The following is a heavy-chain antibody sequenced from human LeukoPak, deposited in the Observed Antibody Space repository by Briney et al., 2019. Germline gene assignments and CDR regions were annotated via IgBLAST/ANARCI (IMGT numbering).Heavy chain of an antibody. CDR1: GFTFSSYG. Sequence: PGGSLRLSCAASGFTFSSYGMHWVRQAPGKGLEWVAVISYDGSNKYYADSVKGRFTISRDNSKNTLYLQMNSLRAEDTAVYYCAKDFYRRYYYDSSGYYSGYYYYGMDVWGQGTTVTVS. CDR2: ISYDGSNK. J-gene: IGHJ6*02. CDR3: AKDFYRRYYYDSSGYYSGYYYYGMDV. V-gene: IGHV3-30*18. D-gene: IGHD3-22*01.